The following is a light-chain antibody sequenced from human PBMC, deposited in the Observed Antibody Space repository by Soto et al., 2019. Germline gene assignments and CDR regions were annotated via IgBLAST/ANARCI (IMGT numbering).Light chain of an antibody. Sequence: QSVLTQPASVSGSPGQSITISCTGTSSDIGSYHLVSWYQQHPAKAPKLMIYEGSKRPSAVSNRFSGSESGNTASLTISGLQAEDEADYYCCSYAGGGTYVFGSGTKVNVL. CDR3: CSYAGGGTYV. CDR2: EGS. V-gene: IGLV2-23*01. CDR1: SSDIGSYHL. J-gene: IGLJ1*01.